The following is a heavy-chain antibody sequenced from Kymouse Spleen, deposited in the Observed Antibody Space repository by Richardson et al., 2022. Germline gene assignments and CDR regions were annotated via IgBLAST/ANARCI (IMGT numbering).Heavy chain of an antibody. CDR1: GGSISSGGYY. CDR3: ARGGVAAATLYYYYGMDV. Sequence: QVQLQESGPGLVKPSQTLSLTCTVSGGSISSGGYYWSWIRQHPGKGLEWIGYIYYSGSTYYNPSLKSRVTISVDTSKNQFSLKLSSVTAADTAVYYCARGGVAAATLYYYYGMDVWGQGTTVTVSS. J-gene: IGHJ6*02. V-gene: IGHV4-31*03. CDR2: IYYSGST. D-gene: IGHD6-13*01.